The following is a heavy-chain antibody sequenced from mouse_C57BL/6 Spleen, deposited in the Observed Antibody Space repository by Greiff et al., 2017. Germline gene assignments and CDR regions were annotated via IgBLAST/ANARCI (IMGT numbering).Heavy chain of an antibody. CDR2: IDPEDGDT. J-gene: IGHJ4*01. V-gene: IGHV14-2*01. CDR1: GFNIKDYY. D-gene: IGHD2-1*01. Sequence: VQLKESGAELVKPGASVKLSCTASGFNIKDYYMHWVKQRTEQGLEWIGRIDPEDGDTKYAPKFQGKATITADASSNTAYLQLSSLTSEDTAVYYCARSRNYDAMDDWGQGTSVTVSS. CDR3: ARSRNYDAMDD.